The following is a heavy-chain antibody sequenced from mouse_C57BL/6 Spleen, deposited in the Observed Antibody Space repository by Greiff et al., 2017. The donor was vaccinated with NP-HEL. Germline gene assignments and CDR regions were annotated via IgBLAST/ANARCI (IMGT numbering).Heavy chain of an antibody. V-gene: IGHV1-52*01. CDR2: IDPSDSET. J-gene: IGHJ3*01. CDR3: ARSYDYDGSWFAY. D-gene: IGHD2-4*01. Sequence: QVHVKQPGAELVRPGSSVKLSCKASGYTFTSYWMHWVKQRPIQGLEWIGNIDPSDSETHYNQKFKDKATLTVDKSSSTAYMQLSSLTSEDSAVYYCARSYDYDGSWFAYWGQGTLVTVSA. CDR1: GYTFTSYW.